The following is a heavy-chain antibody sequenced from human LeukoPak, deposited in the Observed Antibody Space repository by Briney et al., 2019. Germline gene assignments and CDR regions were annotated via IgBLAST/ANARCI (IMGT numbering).Heavy chain of an antibody. D-gene: IGHD3-10*01. J-gene: IGHJ4*02. V-gene: IGHV3-30-3*01. CDR3: ARADYYTSGTYRYYFDY. CDR1: RFTFTTYA. Sequence: GGSLRLSCAASRFTFTTYAVHWVRQAPGKGLEWVALISNDGSKKYYADSVKGRFTISRNNSNNTLYLQMNSLRPEDTAVYYCARADYYTSGTYRYYFDYWGQGTLVTVSS. CDR2: ISNDGSKK.